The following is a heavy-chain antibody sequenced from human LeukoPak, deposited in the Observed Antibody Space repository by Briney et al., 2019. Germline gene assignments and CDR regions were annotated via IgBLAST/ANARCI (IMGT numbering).Heavy chain of an antibody. CDR1: GFTFSSYS. V-gene: IGHV3-48*02. CDR3: ARDFGYCGGDCYLVDSFDI. J-gene: IGHJ3*02. D-gene: IGHD2-21*01. Sequence: PGGSLRLSCAASGFTFSSYSMNWVRQAPGKGLEWVSYISSSSSTIYHADSVKGRFTISRDNAKNSLYLQMKSMRDEDTAVYYCARDFGYCGGDCYLVDSFDIWGQGTMVTVSS. CDR2: ISSSSSTI.